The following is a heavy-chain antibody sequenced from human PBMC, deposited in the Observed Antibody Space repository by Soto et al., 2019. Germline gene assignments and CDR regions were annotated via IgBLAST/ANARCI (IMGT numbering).Heavy chain of an antibody. Sequence: DVQLLESGGGLIQPGGSLRLSCAASGFTFSTYSTNWVRQTPEKGLQWVAYIRGDGGKVHHADSVKGRFTISRDNVKNSLFLQMNNLRVEDTAVYYCARDPHSLDYWGQGVLVTVSS. J-gene: IGHJ4*02. D-gene: IGHD2-15*01. CDR3: ARDPHSLDY. CDR1: GFTFSTYS. V-gene: IGHV3-48*01. CDR2: IRGDGGKV.